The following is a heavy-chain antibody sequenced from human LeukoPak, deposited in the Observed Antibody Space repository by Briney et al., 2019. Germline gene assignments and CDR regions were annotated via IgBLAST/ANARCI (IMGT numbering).Heavy chain of an antibody. D-gene: IGHD3-9*01. Sequence: GGSLRLSYAASGFTFSTYWMHCVRQAPGKGLVWVARIRPEGTTTAYADSVKGRFTISRDNAKNTLFLQMNSLSAEDTAVYYCARDLDWILFDYWGQGTLVTVSS. V-gene: IGHV3-74*03. CDR1: GFTFSTYW. J-gene: IGHJ4*02. CDR2: IRPEGTTT. CDR3: ARDLDWILFDY.